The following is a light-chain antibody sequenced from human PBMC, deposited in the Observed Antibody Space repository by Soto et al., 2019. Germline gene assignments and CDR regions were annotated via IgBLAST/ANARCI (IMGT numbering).Light chain of an antibody. CDR2: KAS. CDR3: KQSRT. CDR1: QSLTTW. J-gene: IGKJ1*01. V-gene: IGKV1-5*03. Sequence: IQMTQSPSTLSASVGDRVTITCRASQSLTTWLAWYQQKPGKAPKLLIYKASTLESGVPSRFSGSTSGTAFTLPISSLQPDDFATYYFKQSRTFGQGTKVEF.